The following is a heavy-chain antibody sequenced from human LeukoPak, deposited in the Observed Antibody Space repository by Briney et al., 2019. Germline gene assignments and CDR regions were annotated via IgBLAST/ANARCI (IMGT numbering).Heavy chain of an antibody. CDR3: ARDSYDSSGYYLTGGGYYFDY. CDR1: GFTFSSYG. D-gene: IGHD3-22*01. Sequence: PGRSLRLSCAASGFTFSSYGMHWVRQAPGKGLEWVAVIWYDGSNKYYADSVKGRFTISRDNSKNTLYLQMNSLRAEDTAVYYCARDSYDSSGYYLTGGGYYFDYWGQGTLVTVSS. J-gene: IGHJ4*02. V-gene: IGHV3-33*01. CDR2: IWYDGSNK.